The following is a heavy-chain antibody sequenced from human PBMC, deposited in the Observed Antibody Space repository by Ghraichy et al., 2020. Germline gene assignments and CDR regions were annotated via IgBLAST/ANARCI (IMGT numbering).Heavy chain of an antibody. CDR3: ARTSYSSSWGYFDY. D-gene: IGHD6-13*01. CDR2: IYTSGST. Sequence: SETLSLTCTVSGGSISSYYWSWIRQPAGKGLEWIGRIYTSGSTNYNPSLKSRVTMSVDTSKNQFSLKLSSVTAADTAVYYCARTSYSSSWGYFDYWGQGTLVTVSS. J-gene: IGHJ4*02. V-gene: IGHV4-4*07. CDR1: GGSISSYY.